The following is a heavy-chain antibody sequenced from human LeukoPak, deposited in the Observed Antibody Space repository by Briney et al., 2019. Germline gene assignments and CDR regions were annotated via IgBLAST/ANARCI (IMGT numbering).Heavy chain of an antibody. Sequence: ASVKVSCKASGYTFTGYYMHWVRQAPGQGLEWMGWINPNSGGTNYAQKFQGRVTMTRDTSISTAYMELSRLRSDDTAVYYCARVAYPMVRGPRRYMDVWGKGTTVTVSS. CDR1: GYTFTGYY. D-gene: IGHD3-10*01. CDR2: INPNSGGT. J-gene: IGHJ6*03. CDR3: ARVAYPMVRGPRRYMDV. V-gene: IGHV1-2*02.